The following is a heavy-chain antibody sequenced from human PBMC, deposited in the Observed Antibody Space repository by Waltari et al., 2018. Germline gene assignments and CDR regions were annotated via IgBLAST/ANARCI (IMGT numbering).Heavy chain of an antibody. CDR2: IAYDGTNE. Sequence: QVQLVESGGGVVQSGRSLRLSCAASGLTFSSSGMHWVRQAPGKGLEWVALIAYDGTNEVYADSVQGRFTISRDNYKKTLYLQMDSLRAEDTAVYYCAKPQGTDLYYFDHWGQGTLVTVSS. CDR3: AKPQGTDLYYFDH. J-gene: IGHJ4*02. CDR1: GLTFSSSG. D-gene: IGHD3-3*01. V-gene: IGHV3-30*18.